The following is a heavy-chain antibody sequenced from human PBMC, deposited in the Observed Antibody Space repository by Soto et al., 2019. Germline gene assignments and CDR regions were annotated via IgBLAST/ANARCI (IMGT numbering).Heavy chain of an antibody. V-gene: IGHV3-11*06. CDR3: ARDLHTGARYAFDI. CDR1: GFTFSDHY. J-gene: IGHJ3*02. Sequence: AGSLRLSCAASGFTFSDHYMSWIRQAPGKGLEWVSSISSSSSYIYYADSVKGRFTISRDNSKNTLYLQMNSLRAEDTAVYYCARDLHTGARYAFDIWGQGTMVTVSS. D-gene: IGHD3-10*01. CDR2: ISSSSSYI.